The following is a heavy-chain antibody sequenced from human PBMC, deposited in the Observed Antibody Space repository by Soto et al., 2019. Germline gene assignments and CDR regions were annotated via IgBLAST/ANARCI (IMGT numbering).Heavy chain of an antibody. CDR2: INHSGNT. V-gene: IGHV4-34*01. CDR1: GGSLSGYY. Sequence: SETLSLTCAAYGGSLSGYYWSWIRQPPGKALEWLGEINHSGNTNYNPSLKSRVTISVDTSKNQLFLNLSSVTAADTAMYYCARHHVRGRTIAGAAEFWGQGTLVTVSS. J-gene: IGHJ4*02. D-gene: IGHD1-26*01. CDR3: ARHHVRGRTIAGAAEF.